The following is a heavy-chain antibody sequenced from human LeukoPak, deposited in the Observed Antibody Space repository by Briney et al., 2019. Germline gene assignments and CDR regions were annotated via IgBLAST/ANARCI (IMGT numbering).Heavy chain of an antibody. V-gene: IGHV1-18*01. CDR2: ISAFNGNT. Sequence: ASVNVSCKSSGHTFTSYGTSWVRHARGQGLEWGGWISAFNGNTNYTQNPQGRVTMTTDTSTSTAYMELRSLRSDDTAVYYCARPGLRSFDWLLSWFDLWGQGTLVTVSS. CDR1: GHTFTSYG. CDR3: ARPGLRSFDWLLSWFDL. J-gene: IGHJ5*02. D-gene: IGHD3-9*01.